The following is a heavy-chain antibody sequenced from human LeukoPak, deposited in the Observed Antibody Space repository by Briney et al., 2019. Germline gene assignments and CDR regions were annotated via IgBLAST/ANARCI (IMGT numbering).Heavy chain of an antibody. Sequence: GGSLRLSCGASGFTFSSDWMTWVRQAPGKGLEWVANIDQDGNEKYYVDSVRGRFTISRDNAKNSLYLQMDSLRVEDTAVYYCARGDAFSGDYWGQGTLVTVSS. V-gene: IGHV3-7*04. CDR2: IDQDGNEK. D-gene: IGHD5-24*01. CDR3: ARGDAFSGDY. CDR1: GFTFSSDW. J-gene: IGHJ4*02.